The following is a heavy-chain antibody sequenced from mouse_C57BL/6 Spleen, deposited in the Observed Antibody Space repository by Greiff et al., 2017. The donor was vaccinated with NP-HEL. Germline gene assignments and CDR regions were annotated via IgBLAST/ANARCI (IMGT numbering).Heavy chain of an antibody. CDR3: ARDYYGSSYVGYYAMDY. V-gene: IGHV5-6*01. Sequence: DVHLVESGGDLVKPGGSLKLSCAASGFTFSSYGMSWVRQTPDKRLEWVATISSGGSYTYYPDSVKGRFTISRDNAKNTLYLQMSSLKSEDTAMYYCARDYYGSSYVGYYAMDYWGQGTSVTVSS. D-gene: IGHD1-1*01. CDR2: ISSGGSYT. CDR1: GFTFSSYG. J-gene: IGHJ4*01.